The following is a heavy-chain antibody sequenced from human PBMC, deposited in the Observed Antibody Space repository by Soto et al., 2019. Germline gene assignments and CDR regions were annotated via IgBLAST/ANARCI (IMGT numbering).Heavy chain of an antibody. Sequence: GGSLRLSCAASGFTFSSYAMHWVRQAPGKGLEWVAVISYDGSNKYYADSVKGRFTISRDNSKNTLYLQMNSLRAEDTAVYYCARRSYYYDSSGYAYYFDYWGQGTLVTVS. D-gene: IGHD3-22*01. CDR3: ARRSYYYDSSGYAYYFDY. V-gene: IGHV3-30-3*01. J-gene: IGHJ4*02. CDR1: GFTFSSYA. CDR2: ISYDGSNK.